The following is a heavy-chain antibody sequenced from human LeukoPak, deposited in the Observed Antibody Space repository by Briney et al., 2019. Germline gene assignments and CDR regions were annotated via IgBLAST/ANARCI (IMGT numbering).Heavy chain of an antibody. CDR2: VYWDDDK. Sequence: ESGPTLVRPTQTLTVTCTFSGFSLTTSQVGGAWIRQPPGKALEWLAVVYWDDDKRYSPSLKTRLSITKDTSKNQVVLTMTKMDPVDTGTYYCAHIMITYGGLVAQDAFDIWGQGAMVTV. D-gene: IGHD3-16*02. V-gene: IGHV2-5*02. CDR1: GFSLTTSQVG. CDR3: AHIMITYGGLVAQDAFDI. J-gene: IGHJ3*02.